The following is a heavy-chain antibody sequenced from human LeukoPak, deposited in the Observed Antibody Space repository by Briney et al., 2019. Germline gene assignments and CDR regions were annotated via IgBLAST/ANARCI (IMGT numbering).Heavy chain of an antibody. CDR1: GGSISSYY. CDR3: ARGTPSYYYYMDV. D-gene: IGHD4-23*01. V-gene: IGHV4-59*01. CDR2: IYYSGST. Sequence: SETLSLTCIVYGGSISSYYWSWIRQPPGKGLEWIGYIYYSGSTNYNPSLKSRVTISVDTSKNQFSLKLNSVTAADTAVYYCARGTPSYYYYMDVWGKGTTVTVSS. J-gene: IGHJ6*03.